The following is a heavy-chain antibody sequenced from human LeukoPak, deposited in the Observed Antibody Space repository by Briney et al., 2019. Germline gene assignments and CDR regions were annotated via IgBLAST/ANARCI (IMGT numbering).Heavy chain of an antibody. CDR2: ISYGGST. Sequence: SETLSLICTVSGGSISSYYWSWMRQPPGKRLEWIGYISYGGSTNYNPSLKSRVTISVDTSKKQFSLKLTSVTAADTAVYYCAKDASYSLYYMDVWGKGTTVTVSS. D-gene: IGHD4-11*01. CDR1: GGSISSYY. CDR3: AKDASYSLYYMDV. V-gene: IGHV4-59*12. J-gene: IGHJ6*03.